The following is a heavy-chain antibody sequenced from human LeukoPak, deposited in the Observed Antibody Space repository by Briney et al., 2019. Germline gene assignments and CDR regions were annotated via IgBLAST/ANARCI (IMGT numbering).Heavy chain of an antibody. V-gene: IGHV3-7*03. Sequence: GGSLRLSCAASGFTFSSYWMSWVRQAPGKGLEWVANIKQDGSEKYYVDSVKGRFTISRDNAKNSLYLQMNSLRAEDTAVYYCARDRSEGLRYFDWPPWHYYYGMDVWGKGTTVTVSS. D-gene: IGHD3-9*01. CDR3: ARDRSEGLRYFDWPPWHYYYGMDV. CDR1: GFTFSSYW. CDR2: IKQDGSEK. J-gene: IGHJ6*04.